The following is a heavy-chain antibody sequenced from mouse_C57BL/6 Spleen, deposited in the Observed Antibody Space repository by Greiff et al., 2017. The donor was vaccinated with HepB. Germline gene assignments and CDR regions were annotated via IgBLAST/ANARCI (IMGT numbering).Heavy chain of an antibody. CDR2: IYPRSGNT. D-gene: IGHD4-1*01. CDR1: GYTFTSYG. V-gene: IGHV1-81*01. Sequence: VQLQQSGAELARPGASVKLSCKASGYTFTSYGISWVKQRTGQGLEWIGEIYPRSGNTYYNEKFKGKATLTADKSSSTAYMELRSLTSEDSAVYFCARGAGTEAWFAYWGQGTLVTVSA. J-gene: IGHJ3*01. CDR3: ARGAGTEAWFAY.